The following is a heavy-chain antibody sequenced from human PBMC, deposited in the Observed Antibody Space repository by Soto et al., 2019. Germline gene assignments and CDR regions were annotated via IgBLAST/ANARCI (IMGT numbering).Heavy chain of an antibody. CDR3: ARAPHSTTSYYDYYSGMDV. J-gene: IGHJ6*02. V-gene: IGHV5-51*01. D-gene: IGHD3-10*01. CDR1: GYSFASQW. Sequence: GESLKISCKGSGYSFASQWIGWVRQRPGKGLEWMGNIYPADSDTRYSPSFQGQVTISVDKSIRTVYLQWTSLKASDTAIYYCARAPHSTTSYYDYYSGMDVWGQGTTVTVSS. CDR2: IYPADSDT.